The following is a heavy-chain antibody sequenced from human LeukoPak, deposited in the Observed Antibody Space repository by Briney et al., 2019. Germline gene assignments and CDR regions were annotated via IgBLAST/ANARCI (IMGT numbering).Heavy chain of an antibody. CDR3: ARDRPYTGGWRGFDY. D-gene: IGHD6-19*01. J-gene: IGHJ4*02. CDR1: GGTFSRYA. CDR2: IIPMFGIA. Sequence: GSSVKVSCKSSGGTFSRYASSWVRHPPGQGLEWMGGIIPMFGIANYAQKFQGRVTITADESTSTAYMELSSLRSEDTAVYYCARDRPYTGGWRGFDYWGQGTLVTVSS. V-gene: IGHV1-69*01.